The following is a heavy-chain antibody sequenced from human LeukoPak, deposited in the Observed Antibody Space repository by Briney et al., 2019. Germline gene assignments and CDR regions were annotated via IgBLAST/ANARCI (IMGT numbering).Heavy chain of an antibody. CDR3: ARDGVRWELPSAFDI. CDR2: ISAYNGNT. V-gene: IGHV1-18*01. D-gene: IGHD1-26*01. Sequence: ASVKVSCKASGGTFGNYAISWVRQAPGQGLEWMGWISAYNGNTNYAQKLQGRVTMTTDTSTSTAYMELRSLRSDDTAVYYCARDGVRWELPSAFDIWGQGTMVTVSS. CDR1: GGTFGNYA. J-gene: IGHJ3*02.